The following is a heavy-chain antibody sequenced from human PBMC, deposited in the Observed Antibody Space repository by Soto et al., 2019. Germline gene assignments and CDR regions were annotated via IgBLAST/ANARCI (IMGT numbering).Heavy chain of an antibody. V-gene: IGHV3-23*01. CDR2: ISDSDNAT. CDR3: AKSVSSSAWSASDS. CDR1: GFTLSSYA. D-gene: IGHD6-19*01. J-gene: IGHJ4*02. Sequence: EVQLLESGGGLVQPGGSLRLSCAASGFTLSSYAMTWVRQAPGKGLEWVSVISDSDNATYYADSVKGRLTISRDNSKKTLYLQIKSLRAEDTAVYYCAKSVSSSAWSASDSWGQGTLVTVSA.